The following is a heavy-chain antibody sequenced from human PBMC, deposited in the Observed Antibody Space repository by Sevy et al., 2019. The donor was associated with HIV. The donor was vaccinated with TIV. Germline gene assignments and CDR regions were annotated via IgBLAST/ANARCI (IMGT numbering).Heavy chain of an antibody. CDR2: LSFGCGKI. Sequence: GGSLRLSCLVSGFNFNIYSMSWVRQAPGKGLEWVSTLSFGCGKINYADSVKGRFIISRVDSKNTLYLQMNSLRAEDTAVYFCAREGCTRPHDYWGQGTLVTVSS. CDR1: GFNFNIYS. D-gene: IGHD2-8*01. CDR3: AREGCTRPHDY. V-gene: IGHV3-23*01. J-gene: IGHJ4*02.